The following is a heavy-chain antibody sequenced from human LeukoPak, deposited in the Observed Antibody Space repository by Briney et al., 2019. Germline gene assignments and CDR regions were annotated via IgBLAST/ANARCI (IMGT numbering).Heavy chain of an antibody. CDR2: IYHSGST. D-gene: IGHD6-13*01. J-gene: IGHJ4*02. Sequence: PSQTLSLTCAVSGGSISSGGYSWSWIRQPPGKGLEWIGYIYHSGSTYYNPSLKSRVTISVDRSKNQFSLKLSFVTAADTAVYYCASTLSSSWYGVDYFDYWGQGTLVTVSS. CDR3: ASTLSSSWYGVDYFDY. CDR1: GGSISSGGYS. V-gene: IGHV4-30-2*01.